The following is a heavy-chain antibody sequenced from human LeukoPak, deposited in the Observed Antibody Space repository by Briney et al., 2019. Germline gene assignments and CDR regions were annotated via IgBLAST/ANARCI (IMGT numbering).Heavy chain of an antibody. V-gene: IGHV4-39*01. J-gene: IGHJ3*02. Sequence: PSKTLSLTCAVSDDSIRSSAYYWGWIRQPPGKGLEWIGSIYYSGSTYYNPSLKSRVTISIDTSKNQFSLKLSSVTAADTAVYYCASEPYGSGSFLGAFDIWGQGTMVTVSS. CDR1: DDSIRSSAYY. CDR3: ASEPYGSGSFLGAFDI. D-gene: IGHD3-10*01. CDR2: IYYSGST.